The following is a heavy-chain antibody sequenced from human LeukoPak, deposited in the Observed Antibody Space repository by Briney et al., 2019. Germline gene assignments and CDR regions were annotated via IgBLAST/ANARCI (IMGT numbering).Heavy chain of an antibody. J-gene: IGHJ4*02. Sequence: GGSLRLSCAASGFTVSSNYMSWVRQAPGKGLEWVSVIYSGGSTYYADSVKGRFTISRDNSKNTLYLQMNSLRAEDTAVCYCARDRSGWLDYWGQGTLVTVSS. CDR3: ARDRSGWLDY. CDR1: GFTVSSNY. V-gene: IGHV3-66*01. CDR2: IYSGGST. D-gene: IGHD6-19*01.